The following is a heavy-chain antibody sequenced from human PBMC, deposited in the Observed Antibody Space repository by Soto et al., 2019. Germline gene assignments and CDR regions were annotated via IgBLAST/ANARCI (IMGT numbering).Heavy chain of an antibody. CDR3: SRVGYYGSTPYGMDV. J-gene: IGHJ6*02. CDR1: GGTFSSYA. D-gene: IGHD3-10*01. Sequence: ASVKVSCKASGGTFSSYAISWGRQAPGQGLEWMGGIIPIFGTANYAQKVQGSVTIPADESTSTAYMELSSLRSEDTAVYYCSRVGYYGSTPYGMDVWGQGPTVTVSS. V-gene: IGHV1-69*13. CDR2: IIPIFGTA.